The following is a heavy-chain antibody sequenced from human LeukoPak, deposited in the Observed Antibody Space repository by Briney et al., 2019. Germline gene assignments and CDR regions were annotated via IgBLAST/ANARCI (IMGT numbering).Heavy chain of an antibody. Sequence: ASVKVSCKASGCTFTGYYMHWVRQAPGQGLEWMGWINPNSGGTNYAQKFQGRVTMTRDTSISTAYMELSRLRSDDTAVYYCARVLSGSYPWYFDYWGQGTLVTVSS. D-gene: IGHD1-26*01. CDR1: GCTFTGYY. CDR3: ARVLSGSYPWYFDY. CDR2: INPNSGGT. J-gene: IGHJ4*02. V-gene: IGHV1-2*02.